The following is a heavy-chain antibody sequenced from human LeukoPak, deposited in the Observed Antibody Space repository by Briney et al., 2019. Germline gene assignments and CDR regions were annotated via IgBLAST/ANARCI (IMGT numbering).Heavy chain of an antibody. V-gene: IGHV1-69*13. Sequence: SVKVSCKASGGTFSSYAISWVRQAPGQGLEWMGGIIPIFGTANYAQKFQGRVTITADESTSTAYMELSSLRSEDTAVYYCARVRKPLYYYYGMDVWGQGTTVTVSS. CDR3: ARVRKPLYYYYGMDV. J-gene: IGHJ6*02. CDR1: GGTFSSYA. CDR2: IIPIFGTA.